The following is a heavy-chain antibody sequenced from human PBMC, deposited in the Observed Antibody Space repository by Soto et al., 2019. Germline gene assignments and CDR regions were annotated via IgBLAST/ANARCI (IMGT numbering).Heavy chain of an antibody. Sequence: VQLVESGGGVVQPGRSLRLSCAASGFTFSSYGMHWVRQAPGKGLEWVAVIWYDGSNKYYADSVKGRFTISRDNSKNTLYLQMNSLRAEDTAVYYCARDSGYYSYYFDYWGQGTLVTVSS. CDR3: ARDSGYYSYYFDY. CDR2: IWYDGSNK. J-gene: IGHJ4*02. CDR1: GFTFSSYG. D-gene: IGHD3-22*01. V-gene: IGHV3-33*01.